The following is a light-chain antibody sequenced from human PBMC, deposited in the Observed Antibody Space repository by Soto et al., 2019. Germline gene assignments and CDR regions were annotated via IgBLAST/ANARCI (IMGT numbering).Light chain of an antibody. Sequence: QSVLTQPASVSGSPGQSITISCTGTSSDIGAYNHVSWYQHHPGKAPKVIIYGVTNRPSGVSNRFSGSKSGNTASLTISGLQPEDEADYYCKSHTTLRTYVFGTGTKGTVL. V-gene: IGLV2-14*01. CDR1: SSDIGAYNH. J-gene: IGLJ1*01. CDR2: GVT. CDR3: KSHTTLRTYV.